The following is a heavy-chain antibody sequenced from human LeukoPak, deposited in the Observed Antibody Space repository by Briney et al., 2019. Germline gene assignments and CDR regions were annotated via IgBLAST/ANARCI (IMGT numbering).Heavy chain of an antibody. CDR3: ARSIGYCTNGVCYRPFDY. V-gene: IGHV5-51*01. CDR1: GYSFTSYW. J-gene: IGHJ4*02. Sequence: GESLKVSCKGSGYSFTSYWIGWVRQMPGKGLEWMGIIYPGDSDTRYSPSFQGQVTISADKSISTAYLQWSSLKASDTAMYYCARSIGYCTNGVCYRPFDYWGQGTLVTVSS. D-gene: IGHD2-8*01. CDR2: IYPGDSDT.